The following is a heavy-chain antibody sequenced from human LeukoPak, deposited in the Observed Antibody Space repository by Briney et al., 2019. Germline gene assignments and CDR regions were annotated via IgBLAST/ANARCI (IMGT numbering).Heavy chain of an antibody. V-gene: IGHV1-18*01. CDR2: ISAYNGNT. CDR3: AIDSSGWYRPNY. CDR1: GYTFTSYG. D-gene: IGHD6-19*01. J-gene: IGHJ4*02. Sequence: ASVKVSCKASGYTFTSYGISWVRHAPAQGLEWMGWISAYNGNTNYAQKLQGRVTMTTDTSTSTAYMELRSLRSDDTAVYYCAIDSSGWYRPNYWGQGTLVTVSS.